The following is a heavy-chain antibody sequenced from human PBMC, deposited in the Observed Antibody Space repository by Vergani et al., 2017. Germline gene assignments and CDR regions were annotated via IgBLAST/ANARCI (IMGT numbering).Heavy chain of an antibody. Sequence: VQLVESGGGVVQPGRSLRLSCAASGFTFSSYGMHWVRQAPGKGLEWVSLISWDGGSTYYADSVKGRFTISRDNSKNSLYLQMNSLRAEDTALYYCAKGGEYSGYDYVDYWGQGTLVTVSS. CDR1: GFTFSSYG. CDR3: AKGGEYSGYDYVDY. D-gene: IGHD5-12*01. J-gene: IGHJ4*02. CDR2: ISWDGGST. V-gene: IGHV3-43D*03.